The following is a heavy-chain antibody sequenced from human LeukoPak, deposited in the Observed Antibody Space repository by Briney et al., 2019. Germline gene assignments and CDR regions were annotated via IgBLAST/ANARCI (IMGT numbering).Heavy chain of an antibody. V-gene: IGHV3-23*01. CDR2: ISGSGGST. CDR1: GFTVSSNY. J-gene: IGHJ6*02. D-gene: IGHD2-15*01. Sequence: GGSLRLSCAASGFTVSSNYMSWVRQAPGKGLEWVTAISGSGGSTYHADSVKGRFTVSRDNSKNTLYLQMNSLRPEDTAVYYCAKDRGGSWRYGMDVWGQGTTVTVSS. CDR3: AKDRGGSWRYGMDV.